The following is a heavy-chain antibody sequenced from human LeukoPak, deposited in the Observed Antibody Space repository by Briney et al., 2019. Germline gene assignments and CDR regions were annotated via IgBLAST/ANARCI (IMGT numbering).Heavy chain of an antibody. V-gene: IGHV3-23*01. J-gene: IGHJ4*02. CDR1: GFAFGTYA. CDR3: ARDPYNTILYRLAH. CDR2: ISADGQVT. Sequence: PGGSLRLSCAGSGFAFGTYAMSSVRQAPGMGLEWVSSISADGQVTYYADSVEGRFTVSRDNSKSTLYLQLNSLRAEDTATYYCARDPYNTILYRLAHWGQGTLVTVSS. D-gene: IGHD3-10*01.